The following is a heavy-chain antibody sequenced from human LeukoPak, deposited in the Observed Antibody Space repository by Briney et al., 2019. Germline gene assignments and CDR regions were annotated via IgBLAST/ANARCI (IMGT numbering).Heavy chain of an antibody. J-gene: IGHJ4*02. CDR2: IYYSEST. V-gene: IGHV4-59*01. Sequence: SETLSLTCTVSGGSISSYYWSWIRQPPGKGLEWIGYIYYSESTNYNPSLKSRVTISVGTSKNQFSLKLSSVTAADTAVYYCARDQDSSGYYLDYWGQGTLVTVSS. D-gene: IGHD3-22*01. CDR3: ARDQDSSGYYLDY. CDR1: GGSISSYY.